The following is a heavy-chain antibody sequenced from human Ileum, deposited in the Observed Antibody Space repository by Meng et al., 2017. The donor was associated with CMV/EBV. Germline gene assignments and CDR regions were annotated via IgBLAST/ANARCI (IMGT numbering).Heavy chain of an antibody. V-gene: IGHV1-2*02. CDR1: GYSFTGYY. Sequence: SCKTSGYSFTGYYIHWVRQAPRRGLEWMGWINPNSGATNYAPKFQGRVTMTRDTSISTAYIDVSRLRSDDTAVYYCASQYMTSDFDYWGQGTLVTVSS. D-gene: IGHD6-6*01. J-gene: IGHJ4*02. CDR3: ASQYMTSDFDY. CDR2: INPNSGAT.